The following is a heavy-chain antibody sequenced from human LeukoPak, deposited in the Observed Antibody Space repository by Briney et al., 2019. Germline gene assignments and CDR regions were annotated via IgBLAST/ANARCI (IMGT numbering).Heavy chain of an antibody. D-gene: IGHD3-9*01. CDR3: TRRYDILTGPPDY. J-gene: IGHJ4*02. Sequence: GGSLRLSCAASGFTFSGSAMHRVRQASGKRLEWVGRIRSKANSYATAYAASVKGRFTISRDDSKNTAYLQMNSLKTEDTAVYYCTRRYDILTGPPDYWGQGTLVTVSS. V-gene: IGHV3-73*01. CDR2: IRSKANSYAT. CDR1: GFTFSGSA.